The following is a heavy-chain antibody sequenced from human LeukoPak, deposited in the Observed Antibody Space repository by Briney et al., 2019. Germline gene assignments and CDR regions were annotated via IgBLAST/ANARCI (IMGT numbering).Heavy chain of an antibody. J-gene: IGHJ4*02. Sequence: SETLSLTCTVSGGSISSGSYYWSWVRQPAGKGLEWIGRIYTSGSTNYNPSLKSRVTISVDTSKNQFSLKLSSVTAADTAVYYCARHRAIFVPPYYFDYWGQGTLVTVSS. CDR2: IYTSGST. D-gene: IGHD3-3*01. V-gene: IGHV4-61*02. CDR3: ARHRAIFVPPYYFDY. CDR1: GGSISSGSYY.